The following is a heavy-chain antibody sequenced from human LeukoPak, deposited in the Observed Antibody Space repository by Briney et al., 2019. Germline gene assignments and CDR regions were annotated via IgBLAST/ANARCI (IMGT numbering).Heavy chain of an antibody. V-gene: IGHV1-2*02. D-gene: IGHD3-16*01. CDR1: GYTFAAYY. CDR3: ATWGLHFDI. CDR2: IRPNSGGT. J-gene: IGHJ3*02. Sequence: GASVKVSCKASGYTFAAYYMYWVRQAPGQGLEWMGWIRPNSGGTNYTQKFQGRVTVTRDTSINTAYMELSRLTSDDTAVYFCATWGLHFDIWGQGTMVTVAS.